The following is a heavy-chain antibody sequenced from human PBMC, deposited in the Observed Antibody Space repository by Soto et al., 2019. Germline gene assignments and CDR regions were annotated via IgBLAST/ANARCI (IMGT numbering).Heavy chain of an antibody. V-gene: IGHV4-34*01. CDR3: ARGRGGGSSHYYYYMDV. CDR1: GGSFSGYY. Sequence: QVQLQQWGAGLLKPSETLSLTCAVYGGSFSGYYWSWIRQPPGKGLEWIGEINHSGSTNCNPSLKSRVTISVDTSKNQFSLKLSSVTAADTAVYYCARGRGGGSSHYYYYMDVWGKGTTVTVSS. J-gene: IGHJ6*03. D-gene: IGHD2-15*01. CDR2: INHSGST.